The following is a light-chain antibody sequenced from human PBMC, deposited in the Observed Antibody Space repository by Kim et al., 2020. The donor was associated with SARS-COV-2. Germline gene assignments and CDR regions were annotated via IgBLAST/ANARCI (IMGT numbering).Light chain of an antibody. CDR3: GTWDNSLTVMV. CDR2: DNN. J-gene: IGLJ2*01. Sequence: QSVLTQPPSVSAAPGQKVTISCSGSSSNIGNNYVSWYQQLPGTAPKLLIYDNNNRPSGIPDRFSGSKSGTSATLGITGLQTGDEADYYCGTWDNSLTVMVFGGGTQLTVL. CDR1: SSNIGNNY. V-gene: IGLV1-51*01.